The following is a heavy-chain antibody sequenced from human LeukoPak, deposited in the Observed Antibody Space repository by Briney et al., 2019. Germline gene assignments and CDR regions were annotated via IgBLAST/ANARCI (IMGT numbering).Heavy chain of an antibody. J-gene: IGHJ3*02. V-gene: IGHV3-48*01. CDR2: ISSSSSII. Sequence: GGSLRLSXAASGFTFSSYSMNWVCQAPGKGLEWVSNISSSSSIIYYADSVKGRFTISRDNAKNSLYLQMNSLRAEDTAVYYCAADDYDAFDIWGQGTMVTVSS. D-gene: IGHD1-1*01. CDR3: AADDYDAFDI. CDR1: GFTFSSYS.